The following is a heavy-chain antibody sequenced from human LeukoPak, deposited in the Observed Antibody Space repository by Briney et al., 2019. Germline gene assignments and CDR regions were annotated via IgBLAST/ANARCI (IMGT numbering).Heavy chain of an antibody. Sequence: GGSLRLSCAASGFTFYDYAMHWVRHAPGKGLEWVSGISWNSGRIGYADSVKGRFTLSRDNAKNSLYLQMNSLRAEDTALYYCAKDMGRGSSTSRCEFNYWGQGTLVTVSS. CDR2: ISWNSGRI. J-gene: IGHJ4*02. CDR3: AKDMGRGSSTSRCEFNY. V-gene: IGHV3-9*01. CDR1: GFTFYDYA. D-gene: IGHD2-2*01.